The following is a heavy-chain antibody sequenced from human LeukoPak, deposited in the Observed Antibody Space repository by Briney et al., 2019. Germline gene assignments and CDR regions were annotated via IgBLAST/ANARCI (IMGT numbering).Heavy chain of an antibody. CDR3: ARWGLDSSGYYLDY. CDR2: INQDGSGK. Sequence: GGSLRLSCAASGFTLSSHSMTWVRQAPGKGPEWVANINQDGSGKYYVDSVKGRFTISRDNAENSLYLQMNSLRAEDMAVYYCARWGLDSSGYYLDYWGQGTLVTVSS. V-gene: IGHV3-7*05. J-gene: IGHJ4*02. D-gene: IGHD3-22*01. CDR1: GFTLSSHS.